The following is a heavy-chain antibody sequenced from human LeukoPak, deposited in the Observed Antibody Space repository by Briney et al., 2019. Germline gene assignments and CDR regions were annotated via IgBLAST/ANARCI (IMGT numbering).Heavy chain of an antibody. Sequence: GGSLRLSCAASGFTFSSYAMSWVRQAPGKGLEWVSAISGGGGSTYYADSVKGRFPISRENSKNTLYLQMKSLRAEDTAVYYCAKDDVRGSYWGQGTLVTVSS. CDR2: ISGGGGST. J-gene: IGHJ4*02. V-gene: IGHV3-23*01. CDR1: GFTFSSYA. CDR3: AKDDVRGSY. D-gene: IGHD3-16*01.